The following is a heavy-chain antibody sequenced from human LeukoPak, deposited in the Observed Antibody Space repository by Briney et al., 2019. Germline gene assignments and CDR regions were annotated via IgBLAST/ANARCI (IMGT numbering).Heavy chain of an antibody. J-gene: IGHJ3*01. V-gene: IGHV4-34*01. CDR2: INHSGST. Sequence: TSETLSLTCAVYGGSFSGYYWSWIRQPPGKGLEWIGEINHSGSTNYNPSLKSRVTISVDTSKNQFSLKLSSVTAADTAVYYCARATSYYDILTGYRELHNWGQGTMVTVSS. D-gene: IGHD3-9*01. CDR1: GGSFSGYY. CDR3: ARATSYYDILTGYRELHN.